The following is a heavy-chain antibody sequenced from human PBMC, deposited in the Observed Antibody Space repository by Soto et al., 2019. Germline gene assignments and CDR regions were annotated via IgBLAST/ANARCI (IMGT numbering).Heavy chain of an antibody. CDR2: INGYTGNT. J-gene: IGHJ6*02. V-gene: IGHV1-18*01. CDR1: GHTFTSYG. CDR3: ARSWVTGKGGMDV. Sequence: QVQLVQSGAEVKKPGASVKVSCKASGHTFTSYGFSWVRQAPGQGLEWMGWINGYTGNTHYAQKFQGRVTMTTDTSTSTAYMELWTLISDDTAVYYCARSWVTGKGGMDVWGQGTTVTVSS. D-gene: IGHD3-16*01.